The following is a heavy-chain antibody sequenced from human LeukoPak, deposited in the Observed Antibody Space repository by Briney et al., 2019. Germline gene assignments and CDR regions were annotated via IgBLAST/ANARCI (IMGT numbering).Heavy chain of an antibody. CDR3: AKEVPYDSSGYFWLFDY. D-gene: IGHD3-22*01. J-gene: IGHJ4*02. V-gene: IGHV3-23*01. Sequence: GGSLRLSCAASGFTFSRYAMSCVRQAPGKGLECVSAISGSGGSTYYADSAKGRFTISRENSKNTLYMQMNSLSAEDTAVYYCAKEVPYDSSGYFWLFDYWGQGTLVTVSS. CDR1: GFTFSRYA. CDR2: ISGSGGST.